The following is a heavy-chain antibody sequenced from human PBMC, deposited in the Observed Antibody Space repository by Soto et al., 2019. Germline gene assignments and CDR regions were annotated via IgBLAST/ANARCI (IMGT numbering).Heavy chain of an antibody. Sequence: LECRFRGLSFNKKNEAVAWIRQPPGEALEWLALIYWDDDKRYNSSLKSRLTITKDTSRDQVVLAMTNMDPMDTATYFCAHSQRGPRDFWGPGILVTVSS. J-gene: IGHJ4*02. CDR2: IYWDDDK. CDR1: GLSFNKKNEA. D-gene: IGHD5-12*01. CDR3: AHSQRGPRDF. V-gene: IGHV2-5*02.